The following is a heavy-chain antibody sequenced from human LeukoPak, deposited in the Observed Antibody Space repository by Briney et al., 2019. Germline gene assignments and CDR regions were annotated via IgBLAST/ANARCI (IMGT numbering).Heavy chain of an antibody. CDR3: ARDARRPWGDSQYYYYGMDV. Sequence: PSQTLSLTCTVSGGSISSGDYYWSWIRQHPGKGLEWIGYIYYSGSTYYNPSLKSRVTISVDTSKNQFSLKLSSVTAADTAVYYCARDARRPWGDSQYYYYGMDVWGQGTTVTVSS. CDR2: IYYSGST. J-gene: IGHJ6*02. CDR1: GGSISSGDYY. D-gene: IGHD2-21*02. V-gene: IGHV4-30-4*01.